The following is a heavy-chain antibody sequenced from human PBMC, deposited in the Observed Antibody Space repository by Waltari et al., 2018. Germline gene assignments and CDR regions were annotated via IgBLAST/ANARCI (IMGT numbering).Heavy chain of an antibody. CDR1: AGSFTAFY. Sequence: QVQLQQWGAGLLKPSETLSLTCVVNAGSFTAFYWTWLRQPPGKGLEWIGDSNQGETTQYNPSLRSRVTISVDRARNQISLTLTSVTAADTAVYYCARGQGEGADVWAQGTAVTVS. D-gene: IGHD1-26*01. CDR2: SNQGETT. J-gene: IGHJ6*02. V-gene: IGHV4-34*01. CDR3: ARGQGEGADV.